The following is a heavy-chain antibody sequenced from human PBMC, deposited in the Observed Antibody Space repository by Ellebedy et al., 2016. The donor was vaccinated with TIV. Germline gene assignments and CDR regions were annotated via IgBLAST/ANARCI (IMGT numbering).Heavy chain of an antibody. J-gene: IGHJ6*02. CDR3: ARDFPHGYYYYGMDV. CDR2: IYYSGST. Sequence: SETLSLXXTVSGGSISSSSYYWGWIRQPPGKGLEWIGSIYYSGSTYYNPSLKSRVTISVDTSKNQFSLKLSSVTAADTAVYYCARDFPHGYYYYGMDVWGQGTTVTVSS. V-gene: IGHV4-39*02. CDR1: GGSISSSSYY.